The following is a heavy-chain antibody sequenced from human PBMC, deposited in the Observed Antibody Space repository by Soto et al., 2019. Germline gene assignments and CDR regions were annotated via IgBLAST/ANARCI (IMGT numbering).Heavy chain of an antibody. J-gene: IGHJ4*02. D-gene: IGHD6-19*01. V-gene: IGHV3-21*01. CDR3: ARGLGSGWPYFDY. Sequence: EVQLVESGGGLVKPGGSLRLSCAASGFTFSSYSMNWVRQAPGKGLEWVSSISSSSSYIYYADSVKGRFTISRDNAKNSLYLQMNSLRVEDTAIYYCARGLGSGWPYFDYWGQGALVTVSS. CDR1: GFTFSSYS. CDR2: ISSSSSYI.